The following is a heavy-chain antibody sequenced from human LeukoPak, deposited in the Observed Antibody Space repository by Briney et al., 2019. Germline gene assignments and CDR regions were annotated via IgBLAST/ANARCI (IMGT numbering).Heavy chain of an antibody. CDR3: ARGSSSFVY. CDR1: GGSISSGSYY. D-gene: IGHD6-13*01. J-gene: IGHJ4*02. V-gene: IGHV4-61*02. Sequence: SQILSLTCTVSGGSISSGSYYWSWIRQPAGKGLEWIGRIYTSGSTNYNPSLKSRVTISVDTSKNQFSLKLSSVTAADTAVYYCARGSSSFVYWGQGTLVTVSS. CDR2: IYTSGST.